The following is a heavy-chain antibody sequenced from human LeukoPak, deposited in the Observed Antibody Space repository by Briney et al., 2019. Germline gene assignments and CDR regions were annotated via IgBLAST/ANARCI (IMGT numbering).Heavy chain of an antibody. CDR1: GFTFSNYW. D-gene: IGHD2-15*01. CDR2: IKEDGGEK. CDR3: VRDRGYCSGGTCYALWDY. J-gene: IGHJ4*02. Sequence: PGGSLRLSCAASGFTFSNYWMTWGRQAPGKGLEWVAHIKEDGGEKHYVDPVKGRFTISRDNAENSLYLQMNSLRAEDTAMYYCVRDRGYCSGGTCYALWDYWGQGTLVTVSS. V-gene: IGHV3-7*01.